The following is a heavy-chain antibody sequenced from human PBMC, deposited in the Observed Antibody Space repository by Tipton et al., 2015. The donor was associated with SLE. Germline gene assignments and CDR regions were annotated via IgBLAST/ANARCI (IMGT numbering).Heavy chain of an antibody. Sequence: TLSLTCTVSGGYISGYFWSWIRQPPGKALEWIGYIYYRGSTNYNPSLKSRVTISADTSKNQFSLKLSSVTAADTAVYYCARGYLGWFDPWGQGTLVTVSS. CDR2: IYYRGST. CDR1: GGYISGYF. J-gene: IGHJ5*02. CDR3: ARGYLGWFDP. V-gene: IGHV4-59*12. D-gene: IGHD3-9*01.